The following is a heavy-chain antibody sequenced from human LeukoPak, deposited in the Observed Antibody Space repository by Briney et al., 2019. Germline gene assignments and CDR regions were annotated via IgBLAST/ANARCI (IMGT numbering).Heavy chain of an antibody. CDR3: ARTFDFRAPRATDV. Sequence: SETLSLTCTVSGGSISSGVYYWSWIRQSPGKGLEWLGYVYHRETTYYNPSLKSRISMSIDTSNNQFSLKLASVTAADTAVFYCARTFDFRAPRATDVWGKGTTVIVSS. CDR1: GGSISSGVYY. V-gene: IGHV4-30-2*06. CDR2: VYHRETT. J-gene: IGHJ6*04. D-gene: IGHD3-9*01.